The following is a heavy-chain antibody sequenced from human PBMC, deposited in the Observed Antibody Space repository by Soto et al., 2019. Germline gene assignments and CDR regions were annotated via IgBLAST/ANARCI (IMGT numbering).Heavy chain of an antibody. J-gene: IGHJ6*02. CDR2: ISYDGSNK. Sequence: GGSLRLSCAASGFTFSSYAMHWVRQAPGKGLEWVAVISYDGSNKYYADSVKGRFTISRDNSKNTLYLQMNSLRAEDTAVYYCARGSMGGTMAYYYYYYGMDVWGQGTTVTVSS. D-gene: IGHD3-16*01. CDR3: ARGSMGGTMAYYYYYYGMDV. CDR1: GFTFSSYA. V-gene: IGHV3-30-3*01.